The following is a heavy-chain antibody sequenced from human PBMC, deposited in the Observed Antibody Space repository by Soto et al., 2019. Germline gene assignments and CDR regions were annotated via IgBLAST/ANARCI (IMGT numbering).Heavy chain of an antibody. V-gene: IGHV3-33*05. CDR1: GFTFSRYG. Sequence: QVQLVESGGGVVQPGRSLRLSCAASGFTFSRYGMHWVRQAPGKGLEWVAVILDNGSNQHYGDSVKGRFTISRDNSKNTLYLQMNSLRADDTAVSYCARDDDNGDNWLDYWGQGTLVTVSS. CDR2: ILDNGSNQ. CDR3: ARDDDNGDNWLDY. D-gene: IGHD4-17*01. J-gene: IGHJ4*02.